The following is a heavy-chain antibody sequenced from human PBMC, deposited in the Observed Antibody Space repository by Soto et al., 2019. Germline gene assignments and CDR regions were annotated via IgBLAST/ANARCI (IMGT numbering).Heavy chain of an antibody. J-gene: IGHJ4*02. D-gene: IGHD3-22*01. CDR2: ISSSGSYI. V-gene: IGHV3-21*01. Sequence: EVQLVESGGGLVKPGGSLRLSCAASGFTFSSYSMNWVRQAPGKGLEWVSSISSSGSYIYYADSVKGRFTLSRDNAKNSLYLQMTSLRAEDTAVYYCARDGFYDSSGYYFDYWGQGTLVTVSS. CDR1: GFTFSSYS. CDR3: ARDGFYDSSGYYFDY.